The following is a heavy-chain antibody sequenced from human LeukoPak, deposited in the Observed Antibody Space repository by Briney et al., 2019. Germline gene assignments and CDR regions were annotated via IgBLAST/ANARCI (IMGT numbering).Heavy chain of an antibody. V-gene: IGHV3-30*02. J-gene: IGHJ5*02. CDR1: GSAFSSYG. CDR3: AKDQTGSSLNWFDP. CDR2: IRYDGSNK. D-gene: IGHD6-13*01. Sequence: PGGSLRLSCAASGSAFSSYGMHWVRQAPGKGLEWVAFIRYDGSNKYYADSVKGRFTISRDNSKNTLYLQMNSLRAEDTAVYYCAKDQTGSSLNWFDPWGQGTLVTVSS.